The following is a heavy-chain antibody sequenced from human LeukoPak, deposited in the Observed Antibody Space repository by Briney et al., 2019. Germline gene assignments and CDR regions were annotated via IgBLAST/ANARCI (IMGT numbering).Heavy chain of an antibody. CDR2: IGGSGADT. D-gene: IGHD6-13*01. CDR3: AKDSPGYASSWYEEN. Sequence: GGALRLCCAGSGFIFSSYAVSWVRQAPGKGLEWVSVIGGSGADTFYAESVKGRFIISRDNSKHKVYLQLNSLRAEDTAVYYCAKDSPGYASSWYEENWGQGTLVTVAS. J-gene: IGHJ4*02. V-gene: IGHV3-23*01. CDR1: GFIFSSYA.